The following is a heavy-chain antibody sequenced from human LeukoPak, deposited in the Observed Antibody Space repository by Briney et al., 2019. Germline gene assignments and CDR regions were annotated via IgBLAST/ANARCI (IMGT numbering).Heavy chain of an antibody. CDR3: ARSLRGYSYGVFDY. CDR2: IIPSGGLT. CDR1: GYTFTIYY. Sequence: ASVKVSCKASGYTFTIYYMHWVRQAPGQGLEWMGMIIPSGGLTSYGQMFQDRVTMTRDTSTSTVYMELSSLRSEDTAVYYCARSLRGYSYGVFDYWGQGTLVTVSS. J-gene: IGHJ4*02. V-gene: IGHV1-46*01. D-gene: IGHD5-18*01.